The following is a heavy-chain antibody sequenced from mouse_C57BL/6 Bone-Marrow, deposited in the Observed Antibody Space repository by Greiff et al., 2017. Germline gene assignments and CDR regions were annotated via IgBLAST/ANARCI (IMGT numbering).Heavy chain of an antibody. J-gene: IGHJ1*03. V-gene: IGHV1-53*01. Sequence: QVQLQQPGPELVKPGASVKLSCKASGYTFTSYWMHWVKQRPGLGLEWIGNINPSNGGTNYNEKFQSKATLTVDKSSNTAYMQLSSLTSEDSAVCYLALNWYFDVWGTGTTVTVST. CDR2: INPSNGGT. CDR3: ALNWYFDV. CDR1: GYTFTSYW.